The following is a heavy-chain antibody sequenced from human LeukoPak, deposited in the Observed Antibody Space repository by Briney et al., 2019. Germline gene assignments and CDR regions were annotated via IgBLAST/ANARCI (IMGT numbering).Heavy chain of an antibody. J-gene: IGHJ4*02. CDR2: IKQDGSEK. D-gene: IGHD6-19*01. Sequence: GGSLGLSCAASGFTFSSHWMSWVRQAPGKGLEWVANIKQDGSEKYYVDSVKGRFTISRDNAKNSLFLQMNSLRVEDTAVYYCAREPHIAVVTHFDYWGQGTLVTVSS. CDR1: GFTFSSHW. CDR3: AREPHIAVVTHFDY. V-gene: IGHV3-7*01.